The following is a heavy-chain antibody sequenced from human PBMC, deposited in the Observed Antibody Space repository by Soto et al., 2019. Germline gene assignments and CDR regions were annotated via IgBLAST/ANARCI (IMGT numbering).Heavy chain of an antibody. CDR2: IYYSGST. J-gene: IGHJ4*02. D-gene: IGHD2-15*01. V-gene: IGHV4-59*08. CDR3: ATQGYCSGGSCYSDPTFDY. Sequence: QVQLQESGPGLVKPSETLSLTCTVSGGSISSYYWSWIRQPPGKGLEWIGYIYYSGSTNYNPSLKSRVTISVDTSKNQFSLKLSSVTAADTAVYYCATQGYCSGGSCYSDPTFDYWGQGTLVTVSS. CDR1: GGSISSYY.